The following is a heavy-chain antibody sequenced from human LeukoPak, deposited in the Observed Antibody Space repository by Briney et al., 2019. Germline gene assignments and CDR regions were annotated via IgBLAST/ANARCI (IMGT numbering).Heavy chain of an antibody. CDR1: GYTFAGYY. CDR3: ATVRSSGWYRATDAFDI. D-gene: IGHD6-19*01. Sequence: ASVKVSCKASGYTFAGYYMHWVRQAPGQGLEWMGWINPNSGGTNYAQKFQGRVTMTRDTSISTAYMELSRLRSDDTAVYYCATVRSSGWYRATDAFDIWGQGTMVTVSS. J-gene: IGHJ3*02. V-gene: IGHV1-2*02. CDR2: INPNSGGT.